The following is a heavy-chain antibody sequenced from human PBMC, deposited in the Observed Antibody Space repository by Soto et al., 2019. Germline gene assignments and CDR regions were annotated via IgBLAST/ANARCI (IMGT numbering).Heavy chain of an antibody. Sequence: PSETLSLTCAVSGYAISSGYYWGWLRQPPGKGLEWIGSIYHGGSTYYNPSLNSRVTLSIDMNNNHLALIRNSVTAADPAVYYCPTVAPSVPYYYDTSPYTFEHWFDPWGQGTLVTVSS. V-gene: IGHV4-38-2*01. CDR1: GYAISSGYY. D-gene: IGHD3-22*01. CDR2: IYHGGST. J-gene: IGHJ5*02. CDR3: PTVAPSVPYYYDTSPYTFEHWFDP.